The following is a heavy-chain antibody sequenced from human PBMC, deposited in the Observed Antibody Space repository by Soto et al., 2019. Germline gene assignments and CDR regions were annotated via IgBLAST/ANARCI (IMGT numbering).Heavy chain of an antibody. CDR1: GGTFRNYV. CDR3: ARSSMGVPGARGYYLDL. Sequence: SVKVSCKASGGTFRNYVISWVRQAPGQGLEWMGGVIPIFGTSHYAQKFQGRVAIIADESTNTAYMDVSSLRSEDTAVYYCARSSMGVPGARGYYLDLWGQGTPVTVSS. V-gene: IGHV1-69*13. CDR2: VIPIFGTS. J-gene: IGHJ4*02. D-gene: IGHD6-19*01.